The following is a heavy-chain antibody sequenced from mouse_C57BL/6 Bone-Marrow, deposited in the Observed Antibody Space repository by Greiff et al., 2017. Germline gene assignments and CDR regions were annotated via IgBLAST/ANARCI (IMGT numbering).Heavy chain of an antibody. D-gene: IGHD1-1*01. J-gene: IGHJ2*01. CDR3: TSGNYYGSSPDY. V-gene: IGHV1-64*01. CDR2: IHPNSGST. Sequence: VQLQQPGAELVKPGASVKLSCKASGYTFTSYWMHWVKQRPGQGLEWIGMIHPNSGSTNYNEKFKSKATLTVDKSSRTAYMQLSRLTAEDSAVYCGTSGNYYGSSPDYWGQGTTVTVSS. CDR1: GYTFTSYW.